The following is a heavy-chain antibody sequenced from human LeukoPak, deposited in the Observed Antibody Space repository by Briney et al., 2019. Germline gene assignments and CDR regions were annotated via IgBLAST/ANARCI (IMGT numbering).Heavy chain of an antibody. V-gene: IGHV4-39*07. CDR3: ARAGDDFWSGALVWFDP. Sequence: PSETLSLTCTVSGGSISSSSYYWGWLRQPPGTGLEWIGSIYYSGSTYYNPSLKSRLTMSVDTSKNQFSLKLSSVTAADTAVYYCARAGDDFWSGALVWFDPWGQGTLVTVSS. D-gene: IGHD3-3*01. CDR1: GGSISSSSYY. CDR2: IYYSGST. J-gene: IGHJ5*02.